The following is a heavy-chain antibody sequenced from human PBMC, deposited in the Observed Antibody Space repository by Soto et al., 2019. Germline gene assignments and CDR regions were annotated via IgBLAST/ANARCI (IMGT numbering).Heavy chain of an antibody. CDR1: GFTFSSYS. V-gene: IGHV3-21*01. D-gene: IGHD7-27*01. J-gene: IGHJ3*02. Sequence: AGGSLRLSCAASGFTFSSYSMNWVRQAPGKGLEWVSSISSSSSYIYYADSVKGRFTISRDNAKNPLYLQMNSLRAEDTAVYYCARASNGHAFDIWGQGTMVTVSS. CDR3: ARASNGHAFDI. CDR2: ISSSSSYI.